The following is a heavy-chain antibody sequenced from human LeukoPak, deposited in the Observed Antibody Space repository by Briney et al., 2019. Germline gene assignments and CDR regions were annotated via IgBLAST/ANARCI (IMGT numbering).Heavy chain of an antibody. CDR2: INHSGST. CDR3: ARATSSMSYFDY. Sequence: TSETLSLTCAVYGGSFSGYYWSWIRQPPGKGLEWIGEINHSGSTNYNPSLKSRVTISVDTSKNQLSLKLSSVTAADTAVYYCARATSSMSYFDYWGQGTLVTVSS. V-gene: IGHV4-34*01. CDR1: GGSFSGYY. D-gene: IGHD2-2*01. J-gene: IGHJ4*02.